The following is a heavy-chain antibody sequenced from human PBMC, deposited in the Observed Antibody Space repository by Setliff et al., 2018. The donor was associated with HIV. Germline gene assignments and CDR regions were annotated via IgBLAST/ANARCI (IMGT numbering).Heavy chain of an antibody. CDR3: AKDWGSRLSYSFYYMDV. CDR1: GFTLSSYA. V-gene: IGHV3-23*01. Sequence: PGGSLRLSCAASGFTLSSYAMTWVRQAPGKGLEWVSAISGGGDRTYHADSVKGRFTISRDNAKNSLYLQMNSLRTEDTAVYYCAKDWGSRLSYSFYYMDVWGKGTTVTVSS. CDR2: ISGGGDRT. J-gene: IGHJ6*03. D-gene: IGHD3-16*01.